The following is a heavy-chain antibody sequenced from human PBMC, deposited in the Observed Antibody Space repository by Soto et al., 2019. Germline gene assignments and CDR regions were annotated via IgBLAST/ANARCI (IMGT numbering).Heavy chain of an antibody. CDR3: ARVGAARYYFDY. CDR2: IYYSGST. D-gene: IGHD1-26*01. Sequence: SETLSLTCTVSGGSISSYYWSWIRQPPGKGLEWIGYIYYSGSTNYNPSLKSRVTISVDTSKNQFSLKLSSVTAADTAVYYCARVGAARYYFDYWGQGTLVTVSS. CDR1: GGSISSYY. J-gene: IGHJ4*02. V-gene: IGHV4-59*08.